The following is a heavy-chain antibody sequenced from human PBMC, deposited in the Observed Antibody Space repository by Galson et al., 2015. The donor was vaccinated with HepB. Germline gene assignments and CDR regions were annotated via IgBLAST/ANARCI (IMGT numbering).Heavy chain of an antibody. V-gene: IGHV1-46*03. CDR2: INPSDGST. CDR1: GYTFTSYH. D-gene: IGHD3-9*01. CDR3: VRDLTMTGDY. J-gene: IGHJ4*02. Sequence: SVKVSCKASGYTFTSYHIHWVRQAPGQGLEWMGIINPSDGSTSYEQRFQDRVTMTRDTSTSTVYMELSSLRSEDTAVYYCVRDLTMTGDYWGRGTLVTVSS.